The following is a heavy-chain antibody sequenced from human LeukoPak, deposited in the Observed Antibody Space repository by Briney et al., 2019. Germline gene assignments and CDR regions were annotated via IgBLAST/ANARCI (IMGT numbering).Heavy chain of an antibody. CDR3: VRYYDSSGPYPNWFDP. CDR1: GGSISSSSYY. Sequence: SETLSLTCTVSGGSISSSSYYWGWIRQPPGKGLEWIGSIYYSGSTYYNPSLKSRVTISVDTSKNQFSLKLSSVTAADTAVYYCVRYYDSSGPYPNWFDPWGQGTLVTVSS. D-gene: IGHD3-22*01. J-gene: IGHJ5*02. V-gene: IGHV4-39*07. CDR2: IYYSGST.